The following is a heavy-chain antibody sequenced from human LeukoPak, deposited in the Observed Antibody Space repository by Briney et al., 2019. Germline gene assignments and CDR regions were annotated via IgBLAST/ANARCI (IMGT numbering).Heavy chain of an antibody. J-gene: IGHJ4*02. CDR2: VIPIFGTA. D-gene: IGHD5-12*01. CDR3: ARQNIVATIQGYYFDY. CDR1: GGTFSSYA. Sequence: ASVKVSCKDSGGTFSSYAISWVRQAPGQGLEWMGGVIPIFGTANYAQKFQGRVTITADKSTSTAYMELSSLRSEDTAVYYCARQNIVATIQGYYFDYWGQGTLVTVSS. V-gene: IGHV1-69*06.